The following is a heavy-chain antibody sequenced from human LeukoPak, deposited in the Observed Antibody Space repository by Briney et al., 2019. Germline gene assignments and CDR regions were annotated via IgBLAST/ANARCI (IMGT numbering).Heavy chain of an antibody. D-gene: IGHD3-22*01. V-gene: IGHV3-7*01. J-gene: IGHJ4*02. Sequence: PGGSLRLSCAASGFTFRNYWMSWVRQAPGKGLEWVANIKEDGSEKYYVDSVKGRFTISRDNSKNTLYLQMNSLRAEDTAVYYCARGLPSMIVAYTYFDSWGQGTLVTVSS. CDR2: IKEDGSEK. CDR1: GFTFRNYW. CDR3: ARGLPSMIVAYTYFDS.